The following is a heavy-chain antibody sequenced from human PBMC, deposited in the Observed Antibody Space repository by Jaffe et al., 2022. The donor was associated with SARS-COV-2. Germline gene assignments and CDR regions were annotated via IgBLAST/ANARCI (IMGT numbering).Heavy chain of an antibody. CDR1: GFTFSSYG. D-gene: IGHD1-26*01. V-gene: IGHV3-33*01. Sequence: QVQLVESGGGVVQPGRSLRLSCAASGFTFSSYGMHWVRQAPGKGLEWVAVIWYDGSNKYYADSVKGRFTISRDNSKNTLYLQMNSLRAEDTAVYYCAREYSGSYYDHYYYYGMDVWGQGTTVTVSS. CDR3: AREYSGSYYDHYYYYGMDV. J-gene: IGHJ6*02. CDR2: IWYDGSNK.